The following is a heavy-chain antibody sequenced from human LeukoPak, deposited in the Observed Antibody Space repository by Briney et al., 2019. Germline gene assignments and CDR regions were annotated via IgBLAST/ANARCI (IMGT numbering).Heavy chain of an antibody. V-gene: IGHV1-69*13. Sequence: ASVDVSCKASGYTFTIYDISWVRQAPGQGLEWMGEIIPLFDTINYAQNFQGRVTITADESTSTAYMELSSLRSEDTAVYYCARSQQQLAHWYFDLWGRGTLVTVSS. CDR2: IIPLFDTI. J-gene: IGHJ2*01. CDR1: GYTFTIYD. CDR3: ARSQQQLAHWYFDL. D-gene: IGHD6-13*01.